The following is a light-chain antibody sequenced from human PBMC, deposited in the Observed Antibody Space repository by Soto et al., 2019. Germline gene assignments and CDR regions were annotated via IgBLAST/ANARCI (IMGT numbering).Light chain of an antibody. J-gene: IGKJ1*01. V-gene: IGKV3-11*01. CDR1: QSVASY. CDR3: QKRSNWPRT. CDR2: DAS. Sequence: EIVLTQSPATLSLSPGERVTLSCRASQSVASYLAWYQQRPGQAPRLLISDASSRATGIPARFSGSGSGTDFPLTISSLEPEDFAVYYCQKRSNWPRTFGQGTKVEIK.